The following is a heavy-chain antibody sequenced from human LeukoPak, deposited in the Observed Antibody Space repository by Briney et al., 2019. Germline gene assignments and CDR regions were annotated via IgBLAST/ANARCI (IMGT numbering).Heavy chain of an antibody. V-gene: IGHV1-69*05. CDR2: IIPIFGTA. D-gene: IGHD3-22*01. J-gene: IGHJ3*02. Sequence: GSSVKLSCKASGGTFSSYAISWVRQAPGQGLEWMGWIIPIFGTANYAQKFQGRATITTDKSTSTAYMELSSLRSEDTAVYYCAREPIVVVITTSHDAFDIWGQGTMVTVSS. CDR3: AREPIVVVITTSHDAFDI. CDR1: GGTFSSYA.